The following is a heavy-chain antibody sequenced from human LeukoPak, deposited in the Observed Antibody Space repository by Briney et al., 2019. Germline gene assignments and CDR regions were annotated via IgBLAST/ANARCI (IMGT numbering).Heavy chain of an antibody. J-gene: IGHJ4*02. D-gene: IGHD3-22*01. CDR3: ARYDSSGYYVPGEY. CDR2: ISGSGHNT. Sequence: GGSLRLSCAASGFTFSSYAMSWVRQAPGKGLEWVSAISGSGHNTYYADSVKGRFTISRDNSKNTSYLQMNSLRAEDTAVYYCARYDSSGYYVPGEYWGQGTLVTVSS. V-gene: IGHV3-23*01. CDR1: GFTFSSYA.